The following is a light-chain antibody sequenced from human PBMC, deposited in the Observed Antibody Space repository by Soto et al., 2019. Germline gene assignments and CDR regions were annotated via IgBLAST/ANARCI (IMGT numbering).Light chain of an antibody. CDR3: QQYNNWPPLT. J-gene: IGKJ4*01. CDR2: GAS. Sequence: EIVMTQSPATLSVSPGERATLSCRASQSVSSNLAWYQQKPCQAPMLLIYGASTRSTGIPARFSGSGSGTEFTLTISSLQSEDFAVYYCQQYNNWPPLTFGGGTKVEIK. CDR1: QSVSSN. V-gene: IGKV3-15*01.